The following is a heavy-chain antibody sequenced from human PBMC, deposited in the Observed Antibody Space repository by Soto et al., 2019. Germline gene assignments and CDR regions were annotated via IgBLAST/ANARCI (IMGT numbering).Heavy chain of an antibody. Sequence: PSETLSLTCAVYGGSFSGYYWSWIRQPPGKGLEWIGEINHSGSTNYNPSLKSRVTISVDTSKNQFSLKLSSVTAADTAVYYCARGYYDILTGYDYYGMDVWGQGTTVTSP. D-gene: IGHD3-9*01. J-gene: IGHJ6*02. V-gene: IGHV4-34*01. CDR1: GGSFSGYY. CDR3: ARGYYDILTGYDYYGMDV. CDR2: INHSGST.